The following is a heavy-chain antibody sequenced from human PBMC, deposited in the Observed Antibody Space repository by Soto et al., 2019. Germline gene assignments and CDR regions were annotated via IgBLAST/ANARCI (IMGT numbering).Heavy chain of an antibody. V-gene: IGHV4-59*08. CDR1: GGSISSYY. D-gene: IGHD6-19*01. CDR2: IYYSGST. Sequence: PSETLSLTCTVSGGSISSYYWSWIRQPPGKGLEWIGYIYYSGSTNYNPSLKSRVTISVDTSKNQFSLKLSSVTAADTAVYYCARQHSSGWYIDYWGQGTLVTVSS. J-gene: IGHJ4*02. CDR3: ARQHSSGWYIDY.